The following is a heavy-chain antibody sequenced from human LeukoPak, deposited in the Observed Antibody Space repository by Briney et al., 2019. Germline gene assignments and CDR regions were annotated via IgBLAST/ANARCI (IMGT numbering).Heavy chain of an antibody. J-gene: IGHJ4*02. V-gene: IGHV3-7*01. Sequence: GGSLRLSCAASGFTFSNYWMCWVRQAPGKGLEWVANIKEDGSEKYYVDSVKGRFTISRDNAKNSLYLQMDTLRVDDTAVYYCVRDLPGFSGTYSPPYFDYWGQGTLVTVSS. CDR1: GFTFSNYW. CDR2: IKEDGSEK. D-gene: IGHD1-26*01. CDR3: VRDLPGFSGTYSPPYFDY.